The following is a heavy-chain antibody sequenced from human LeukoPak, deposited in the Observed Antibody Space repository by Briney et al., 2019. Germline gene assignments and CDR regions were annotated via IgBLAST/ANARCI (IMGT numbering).Heavy chain of an antibody. CDR2: IKQDGSEK. Sequence: PGGSLRLSCAASGFTFSTYWMSWVRQAPGKGLEWVANIKQDGSEKYYVDSVKGRFTISRDNAKNSLYLQMNNLRAEDTAVYYCARLAVEQQLVLYYYYGLDVWGQGTTVTVSS. CDR3: ARLAVEQQLVLYYYYGLDV. J-gene: IGHJ6*02. V-gene: IGHV3-7*01. CDR1: GFTFSTYW. D-gene: IGHD6-13*01.